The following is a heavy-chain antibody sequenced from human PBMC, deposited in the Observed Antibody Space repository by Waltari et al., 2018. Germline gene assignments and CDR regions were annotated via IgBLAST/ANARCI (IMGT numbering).Heavy chain of an antibody. Sequence: QVQLVQSGAEVKKPGSSVKVSCKASGGTFSSYAISWVRQAPGQGLEWMGGIIPILGIANYAQKFQGRVTITADESTSTAYMELSSLRSEDTAVYYCATLRDGYNYFDYWGQGTLVTVSS. V-gene: IGHV1-69*04. J-gene: IGHJ4*02. CDR2: IIPILGIA. D-gene: IGHD5-12*01. CDR1: GGTFSSYA. CDR3: ATLRDGYNYFDY.